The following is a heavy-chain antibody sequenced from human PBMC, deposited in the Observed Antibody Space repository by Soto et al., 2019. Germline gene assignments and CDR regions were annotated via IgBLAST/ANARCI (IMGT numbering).Heavy chain of an antibody. CDR3: ARDREYCTNGVCYNYFDY. D-gene: IGHD2-8*01. CDR1: GFTFSSYG. V-gene: IGHV3-33*01. Sequence: GGSLRLSCAASGFTFSSYGMHWVRQAPGKGLEWVAVIWYDGSNKYYADSVKGRFTISRDNSKNTLYLQMNSLRAEDTAVYYCARDREYCTNGVCYNYFDYWGQGTLVTVSS. J-gene: IGHJ4*02. CDR2: IWYDGSNK.